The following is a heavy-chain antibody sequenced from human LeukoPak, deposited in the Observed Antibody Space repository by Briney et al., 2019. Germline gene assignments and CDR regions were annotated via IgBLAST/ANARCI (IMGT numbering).Heavy chain of an antibody. V-gene: IGHV3-23*01. CDR3: AKRTIVGANTQVDP. J-gene: IGHJ5*02. CDR1: GFTFSSYA. CDR2: ISGSGGST. D-gene: IGHD1-26*01. Sequence: GGSLRLSCAASGFTFSSYAMSWVRQAPGKGLEWVSAISGSGGSTYYADSVKGRFTISRDNYKNTLYLQMNSLRAEDTAVYYCAKRTIVGANTQVDPWGQGTLVTVSS.